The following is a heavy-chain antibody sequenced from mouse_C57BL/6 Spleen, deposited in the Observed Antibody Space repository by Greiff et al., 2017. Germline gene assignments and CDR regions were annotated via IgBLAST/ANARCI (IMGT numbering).Heavy chain of an antibody. CDR3: ASRDYGDYYAMAY. CDR1: GYTFTGYW. V-gene: IGHV1-9*01. Sequence: QVQLQQSGAELMKPGASVKLSCKASGYTFTGYWIEWVKQRPGHGLEWIGEILPGSGSTNYNEKFKGKATFTADTSSNTAYMQLNSLTTEDSAIYYCASRDYGDYYAMAYWGQGTPVTVSS. J-gene: IGHJ4*01. D-gene: IGHD1-1*02. CDR2: ILPGSGST.